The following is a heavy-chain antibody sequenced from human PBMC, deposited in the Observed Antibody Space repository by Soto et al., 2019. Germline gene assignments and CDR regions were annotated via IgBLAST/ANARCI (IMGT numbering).Heavy chain of an antibody. Sequence: EVQLVESGGGLVQPGRSLRLSCAASGFTFDDYAMHWVRQAPGKGLEWVSGISWNSGSIGYADSVKGRFTISRDNAKTSLYLQMNSLRAEDTALYYCAKIAVAGTGYYYYGMDVWGQGTTVTVSS. J-gene: IGHJ6*02. V-gene: IGHV3-9*01. CDR1: GFTFDDYA. CDR3: AKIAVAGTGYYYYGMDV. D-gene: IGHD6-19*01. CDR2: ISWNSGSI.